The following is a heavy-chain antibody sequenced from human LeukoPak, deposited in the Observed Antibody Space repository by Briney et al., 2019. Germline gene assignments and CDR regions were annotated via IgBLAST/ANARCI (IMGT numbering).Heavy chain of an antibody. D-gene: IGHD2-15*01. CDR1: GGTFSSYA. J-gene: IGHJ4*02. Sequence: ASVKVSCKASGGTFSSYAINWVRQATGQGLEWMGWMNPNSGNTGYAQKFQGRVTMTRNTSISTACMELSSLRSEDTAVYYCASSREYCSGGSCYYFDYWGQGTLVTVSS. CDR2: MNPNSGNT. V-gene: IGHV1-8*02. CDR3: ASSREYCSGGSCYYFDY.